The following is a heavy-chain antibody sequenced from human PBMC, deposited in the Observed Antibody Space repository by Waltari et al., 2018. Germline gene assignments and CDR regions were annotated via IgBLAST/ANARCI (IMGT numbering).Heavy chain of an antibody. V-gene: IGHV4-34*01. CDR3: ARHYCGGDCYLDY. J-gene: IGHJ4*02. Sequence: QVQLQQWGAGLLKPSETLSLTCAVYGGSSSGYYWSWIRQPPGKGLEWIGEINHSGSTNYNPSLKSRVTISVDTSKNQFSLKLSSVTAADTAVYYCARHYCGGDCYLDYWGQGTLVTVSS. CDR1: GGSSSGYY. D-gene: IGHD2-21*01. CDR2: INHSGST.